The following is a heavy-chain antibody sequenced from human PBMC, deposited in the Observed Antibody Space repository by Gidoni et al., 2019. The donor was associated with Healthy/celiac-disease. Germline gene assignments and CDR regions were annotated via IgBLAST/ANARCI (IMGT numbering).Heavy chain of an antibody. J-gene: IGHJ3*02. Sequence: QVQLVQSGAEVKKPGSSVKVSCKASGGTFSSYAISWVRQAPGQGLEWMGGIIPIFGTANYAQKFQGRVTITADESTSTAYMELSSLRSEDTAVYYCARGYCSGGSCYRWAFDIWGQGTMVTVSS. CDR1: GGTFSSYA. CDR2: IIPIFGTA. V-gene: IGHV1-69*01. D-gene: IGHD2-15*01. CDR3: ARGYCSGGSCYRWAFDI.